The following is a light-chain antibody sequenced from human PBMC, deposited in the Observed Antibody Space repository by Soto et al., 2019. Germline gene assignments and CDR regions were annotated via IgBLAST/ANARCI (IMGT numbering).Light chain of an antibody. J-gene: IGKJ2*01. V-gene: IGKV3-20*01. CDR1: QTVSSTY. CDR2: GAS. Sequence: EVVLTQSPGTLSLSPGERATVSCRASQTVSSTYLAWYQQKPGQAPSLLIFGASSRATGIPDRFSGSGSGTDFPLTISILEPEDFAVDYCQHFGSSPYTFGQGTKLEIK. CDR3: QHFGSSPYT.